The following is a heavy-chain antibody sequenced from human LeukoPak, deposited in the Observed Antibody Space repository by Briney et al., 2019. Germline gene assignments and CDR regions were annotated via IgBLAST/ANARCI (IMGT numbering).Heavy chain of an antibody. J-gene: IGHJ5*02. CDR3: ARRLRQNLLDP. D-gene: IGHD4-17*01. CDR1: GGSISSHY. Sequence: SETLSLTCTVSGGSISSHYWSWIRQPPGKGLEWIGYIYYSGSSNYNPSLKSRVTMSVDTSKNQFSLKLTSVTAADTAVYYCARRLRQNLLDPWGQGTLVTVSS. V-gene: IGHV4-59*08. CDR2: IYYSGSS.